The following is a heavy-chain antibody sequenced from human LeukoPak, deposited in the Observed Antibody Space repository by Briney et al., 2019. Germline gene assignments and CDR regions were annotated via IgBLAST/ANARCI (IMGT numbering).Heavy chain of an antibody. CDR2: IYYSGST. D-gene: IGHD5-18*01. CDR1: GGSISSSSYY. Sequence: PSETLSLTCTVSGGSISSSSYYWGWIRQPPGKGLEWIGSIYYSGSTYYNPSLKSRVTISVDTSKNQFSLKLSSVTAADTAVYYCAMEVDTAMVTSAFDIWGQGTMVTVSS. CDR3: AMEVDTAMVTSAFDI. J-gene: IGHJ3*02. V-gene: IGHV4-39*07.